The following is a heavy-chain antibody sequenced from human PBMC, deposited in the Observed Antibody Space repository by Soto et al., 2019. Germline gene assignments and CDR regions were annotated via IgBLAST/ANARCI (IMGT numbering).Heavy chain of an antibody. V-gene: IGHV3-21*01. CDR1: GFTFSNYS. CDR3: ARLNRYDINTTRPSNAFDI. CDR2: ISSSSSYI. D-gene: IGHD5-12*01. J-gene: IGHJ3*02. Sequence: GVSLRLSXAASGFTFSNYSLNWVRQAPGKTLEWVSSISSSSSYIYYADSVKGRFTISRDNAKNSLYLQMNSLRAEDTAVYYCARLNRYDINTTRPSNAFDIWGQGTMVTVSS.